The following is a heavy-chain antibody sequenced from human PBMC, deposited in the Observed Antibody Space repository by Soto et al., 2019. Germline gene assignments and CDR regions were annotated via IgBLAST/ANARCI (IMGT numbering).Heavy chain of an antibody. V-gene: IGHV3-30*18. D-gene: IGHD3-10*01. CDR2: ISYDGSLQ. CDR3: AKDFTVSGGYYGSWNYYYGMDV. J-gene: IGHJ6*02. Sequence: QVELVESGGGVVQPGRSLRLSCAASGFNFGSHGMHWVRQAPGKGLEWVALISYDGSLQYYSDSVKGRFSISRDNSMSSLLRPMSSLSPEDAAVYYCAKDFTVSGGYYGSWNYYYGMDVWGQGTAVTVSS. CDR1: GFNFGSHG.